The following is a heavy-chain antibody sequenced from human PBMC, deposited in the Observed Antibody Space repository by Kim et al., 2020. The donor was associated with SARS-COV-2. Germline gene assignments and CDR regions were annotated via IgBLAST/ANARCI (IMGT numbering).Heavy chain of an antibody. D-gene: IGHD2-2*01. CDR3: ARGGIYHDF. V-gene: IGHV1-3*01. J-gene: IGHJ4*02. CDR2: INPVLGNT. CDR1: GYTFTNYD. Sequence: ASVKVSCKTFGYTFTNYDIQWVRQAPGQGLEWMGWINPVLGNTKYSQKLQGRITITSDTSASTVYMELSSLRSEDTAVYYCARGGIYHDFLGQGTLVTVAA.